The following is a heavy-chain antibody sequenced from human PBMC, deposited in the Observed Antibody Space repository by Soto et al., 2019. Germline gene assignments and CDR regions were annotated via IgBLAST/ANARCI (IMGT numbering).Heavy chain of an antibody. CDR3: ARGGHCSIISCYTSRSAFDI. D-gene: IGHD2-2*02. Sequence: EVQLVESGGGLVQPGGSLRLSCAASGFTFSAYWMSWVRQAPGKGLEWVANIKQDGSEKYYVDSVKGRFTFSRDNAKNSVYRQMNSQGIDYTALYFCARGGHCSIISCYTSRSAFDIWGQGTMVTVSS. CDR2: IKQDGSEK. CDR1: GFTFSAYW. V-gene: IGHV3-7*04. J-gene: IGHJ3*02.